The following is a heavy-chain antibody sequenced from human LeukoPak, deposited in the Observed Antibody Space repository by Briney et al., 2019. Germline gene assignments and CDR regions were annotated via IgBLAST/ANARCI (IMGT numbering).Heavy chain of an antibody. Sequence: SETLSLTCTVSGGSISSYYSSWIRQPPGKGLEWIGYIYYSGSTNYNPSLKSRVTISVDTSKNQFSLKLSSVTAADTAVYYCARAQDGYNPGIYYYGMDVWGQGTTVTVSS. CDR1: GGSISSYY. CDR3: ARAQDGYNPGIYYYGMDV. V-gene: IGHV4-59*08. D-gene: IGHD5-24*01. J-gene: IGHJ6*02. CDR2: IYYSGST.